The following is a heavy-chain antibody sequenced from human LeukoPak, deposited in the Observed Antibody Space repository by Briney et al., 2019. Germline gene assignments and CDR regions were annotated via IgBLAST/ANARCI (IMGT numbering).Heavy chain of an antibody. CDR3: LRDLNWSLDQ. J-gene: IGHJ4*02. Sequence: GGSLRLSCAASGFTFDDYAMHWVRQAPGKGLVWVSRIKSDGITITYADSVKGRFTISRDNAKNTLYLQMNSLRAEDTAVYYCLRDLNWSLDQWGQGTLVTVSS. CDR1: GFTFDDYA. D-gene: IGHD1-20*01. CDR2: IKSDGITI. V-gene: IGHV3-74*01.